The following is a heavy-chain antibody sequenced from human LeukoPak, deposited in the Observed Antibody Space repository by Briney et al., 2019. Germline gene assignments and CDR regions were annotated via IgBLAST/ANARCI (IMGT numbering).Heavy chain of an antibody. CDR1: GGSISSSSYY. CDR2: INHSGST. Sequence: SETLSLTCTVSGGSISSSSYYWSWIRQPPGKGLEWIGEINHSGSTNYNPSLKSRVTISVDTSKNQFSLKLSSVTAADTAVYYCARGGSWRYFDWFLEAFDIWGQGTMVTVSS. J-gene: IGHJ3*02. V-gene: IGHV4-39*07. CDR3: ARGGSWRYFDWFLEAFDI. D-gene: IGHD3-9*01.